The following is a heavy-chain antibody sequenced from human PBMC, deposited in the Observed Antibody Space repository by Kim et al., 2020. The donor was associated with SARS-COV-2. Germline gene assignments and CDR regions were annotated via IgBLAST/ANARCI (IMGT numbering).Heavy chain of an antibody. CDR1: GFTFSSYA. CDR2: ISGSGGNT. V-gene: IGHV3-23*01. J-gene: IGHJ4*02. Sequence: GGSLRLSCAASGFTFSSYAMSWVRQAPGKGLEWVSAISGSGGNTYYTDSVKGRFTISRDNSKNTLFLQMNSLRADDTAVYYCANKIPQQPAFDYWGQGALVTVSS. D-gene: IGHD2-2*01. CDR3: ANKIPQQPAFDY.